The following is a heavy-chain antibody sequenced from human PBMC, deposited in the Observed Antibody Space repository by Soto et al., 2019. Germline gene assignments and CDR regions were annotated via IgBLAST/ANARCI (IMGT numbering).Heavy chain of an antibody. CDR2: IYYSEST. CDR1: GGSISSYY. Sequence: SETLSLTCTVSGGSISSYYWSWIRQPPGKGLEWIGYIYYSESTNYNPSLKSRVTISVDTSKNQYSLKLSSVTAADTAVYYCARGIQLWWFDYWGQGTLVTVSS. V-gene: IGHV4-59*08. J-gene: IGHJ4*02. CDR3: ARGIQLWWFDY. D-gene: IGHD5-18*01.